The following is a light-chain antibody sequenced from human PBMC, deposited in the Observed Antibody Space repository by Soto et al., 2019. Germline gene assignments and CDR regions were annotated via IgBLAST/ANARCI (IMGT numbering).Light chain of an antibody. CDR3: QSYDNSLSGSEV. CDR1: SSNIGAGQD. V-gene: IGLV1-40*01. CDR2: ENV. Sequence: QSVLTQPPSVSGAPGQTVSISCTGTSSNIGAGQDVHWYQQFPGPAPKLLIFENVNRPSGVPERFSGSKSGTSASLAITGLQAEDEAIYFCQSYDNSLSGSEVFGGGTKLTVL. J-gene: IGLJ3*02.